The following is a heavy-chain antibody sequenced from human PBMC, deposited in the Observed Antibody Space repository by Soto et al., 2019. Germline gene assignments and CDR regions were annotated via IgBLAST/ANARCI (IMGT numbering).Heavy chain of an antibody. Sequence: QITLKESGPTLLKPTETLTLTRTFSELSLSTSGVAVGRIRQPPGKALEWLALIYWDDDKRYSPSLKSRLTITKDTSKNQVVLTMTNMDPADTATYYCARGVPFDYWGQGTLVTVSS. D-gene: IGHD3-10*01. CDR2: IYWDDDK. CDR1: ELSLSTSGVA. CDR3: ARGVPFDY. V-gene: IGHV2-5*02. J-gene: IGHJ4*02.